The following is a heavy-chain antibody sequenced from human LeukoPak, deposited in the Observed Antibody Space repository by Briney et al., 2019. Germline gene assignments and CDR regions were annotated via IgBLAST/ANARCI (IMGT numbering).Heavy chain of an antibody. D-gene: IGHD3-16*01. CDR1: GFTFSFYG. J-gene: IGHJ3*02. CDR2: IWDDGSLK. Sequence: GGSLRLSCVASGFTFSFYGMHWVRQAQGKGLEWVAVIWDDGSLKYYSDSVKGRFIISRDNSKKMLYLQMNSLRAEDTALYFCARANQYDGTGHPHASDIWGQGTMVYVSS. CDR3: ARANQYDGTGHPHASDI. V-gene: IGHV3-33*01.